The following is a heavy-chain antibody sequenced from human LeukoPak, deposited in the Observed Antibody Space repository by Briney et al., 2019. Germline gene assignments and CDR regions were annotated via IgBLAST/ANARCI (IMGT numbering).Heavy chain of an antibody. J-gene: IGHJ4*02. CDR1: GDSLSSKRDA. CDR3: ARYSGLGVPLS. D-gene: IGHD2-21*01. Sequence: SQTLSLTFAMSGDSLSSKRDALNWIRQSPSRGLEWLGRTYYRSKWNNDYAVSVRGRITINPDTSKNQFSLLLNSVTPEDTAVYYCARYSGLGVPLSWGPGTLVTVSS. V-gene: IGHV6-1*01. CDR2: TYYRSKWNN.